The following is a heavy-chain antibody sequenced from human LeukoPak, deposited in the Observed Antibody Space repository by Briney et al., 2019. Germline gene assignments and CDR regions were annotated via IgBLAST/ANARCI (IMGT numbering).Heavy chain of an antibody. CDR3: ARCTITGDDPFDL. CDR2: ISAYNGNT. CDR1: GYTFTSYD. V-gene: IGHV1-18*01. D-gene: IGHD7-27*01. J-gene: IGHJ2*01. Sequence: GASVKVSCKASGYTFTSYDINWVRQATGQGLEWMGWISAYNGNTNYAQKLQGRVTMTTDTSTSTAYMELSSLRSEDTAVYYCARCTITGDDPFDLWGRGTLVTVSS.